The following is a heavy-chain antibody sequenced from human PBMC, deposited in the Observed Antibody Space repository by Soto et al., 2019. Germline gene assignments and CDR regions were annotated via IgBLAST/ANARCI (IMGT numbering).Heavy chain of an antibody. CDR3: ARAPHTVVIRYAFDI. Sequence: ESGGGVVQPGRSLRLSCAASGFTFSSYAMHWVRQAPGKGLEWVAVISYDGSNKYYADSVKGRFTISRDNSKNTLYLQMNSLRAEDTAVYYCARAPHTVVIRYAFDIWGQGTMVTVSS. V-gene: IGHV3-30-3*01. J-gene: IGHJ3*02. CDR1: GFTFSSYA. CDR2: ISYDGSNK. D-gene: IGHD2-15*01.